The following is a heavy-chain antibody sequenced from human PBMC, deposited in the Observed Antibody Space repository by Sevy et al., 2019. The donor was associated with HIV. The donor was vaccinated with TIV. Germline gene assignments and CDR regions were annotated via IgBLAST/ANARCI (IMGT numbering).Heavy chain of an antibody. CDR1: GGTFSSYA. CDR3: ARDGTYYYDSSGYKDYYYYGMYV. J-gene: IGHJ6*02. D-gene: IGHD3-22*01. CDR2: IIPIFGTA. Sequence: ASVKVSCKASGGTFSSYAISWVRQAPGQGLEWMGGIIPIFGTANYAQKFQGRVTITADESTSTAYMELSSLRSEDTAVYYCARDGTYYYDSSGYKDYYYYGMYVWGQGTTVTVSS. V-gene: IGHV1-69*13.